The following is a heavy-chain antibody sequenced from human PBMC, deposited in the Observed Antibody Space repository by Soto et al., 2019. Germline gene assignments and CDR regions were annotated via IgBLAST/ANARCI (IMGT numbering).Heavy chain of an antibody. J-gene: IGHJ6*03. CDR1: GGSFSGYY. CDR2: INHSGST. V-gene: IGHV4-34*01. D-gene: IGHD6-13*01. Sequence: QVQLQQWGAGLLKHSETLSLTCAVYGGSFSGYYWSWIRQPPGKGLEWIGEINHSGSTNYNPSLRSRVTISVDTSKNQVSLKVSVVTAADTAVYYCARAAPKGYSSSWYNYYYMDVWGKGTTVTVSS. CDR3: ARAAPKGYSSSWYNYYYMDV.